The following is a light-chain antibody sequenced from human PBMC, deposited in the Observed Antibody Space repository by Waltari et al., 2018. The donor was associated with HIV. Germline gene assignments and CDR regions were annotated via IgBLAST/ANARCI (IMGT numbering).Light chain of an antibody. CDR3: QSYDNSLGVV. CDR2: GIT. J-gene: IGLJ2*01. V-gene: IGLV1-40*01. CDR1: SSNIWAPSD. Sequence: QSVLTHPPSASGAPGQRVTIPCTGGSSNIWAPSDVHWYQQFPGTAPKLRIYGITNRPSGVPDRFAGSKSGTSASLAITGLQAEDEADYYCQSYDNSLGVVFGGGTKLTVL.